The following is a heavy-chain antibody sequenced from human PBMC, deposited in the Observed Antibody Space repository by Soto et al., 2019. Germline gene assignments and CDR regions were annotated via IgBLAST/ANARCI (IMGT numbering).Heavy chain of an antibody. CDR1: GYTFTIYG. J-gene: IGHJ4*02. V-gene: IGHV1-18*04. CDR2: ISGYNGNT. D-gene: IGHD3-22*01. Sequence: QVQLVPSGAEVKTPGASVQVSCKASGYTFTIYGISWVRQAPGQGLEWMGWISGYNGNTDYAQNLQDRVTLTTDASTSSVYMELRSLRSDDTAVYYCARVDYYDSSGYYGYWGQGTLITVSS. CDR3: ARVDYYDSSGYYGY.